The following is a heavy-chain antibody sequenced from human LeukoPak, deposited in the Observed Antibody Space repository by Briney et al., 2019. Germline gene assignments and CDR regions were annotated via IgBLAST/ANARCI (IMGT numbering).Heavy chain of an antibody. V-gene: IGHV1-8*01. CDR2: MNPNSGNT. D-gene: IGHD3-22*01. CDR3: ARAGDSSALGDY. Sequence: ASVKGSCKASGYTVTKYGITWVRQATGQGLEWMGWMNPNSGNTGYPQKFQGRVTMTRNTSISTAYMELSSLRSDDTAVYYCARAGDSSALGDYWGQGTLVTVSS. J-gene: IGHJ4*02. CDR1: GYTVTKYG.